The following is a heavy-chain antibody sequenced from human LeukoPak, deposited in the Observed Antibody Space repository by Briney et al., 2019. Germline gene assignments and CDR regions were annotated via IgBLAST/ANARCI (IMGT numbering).Heavy chain of an antibody. CDR2: TYYRSKWYN. V-gene: IGHV6-1*01. CDR1: GDNVSNNRAA. J-gene: IGHJ3*02. D-gene: IGHD3-10*01. CDR3: ARESGLSNDAFDI. Sequence: SQTLSLTCDISGDNVSNNRAAWDWIRQSPSRGLEWLGRTYYRSKWYNDYAVSVKSRITINPDTSKNQFSLQLNSVTPEDTAVYYCARESGLSNDAFDIWGQGTMVTVSS.